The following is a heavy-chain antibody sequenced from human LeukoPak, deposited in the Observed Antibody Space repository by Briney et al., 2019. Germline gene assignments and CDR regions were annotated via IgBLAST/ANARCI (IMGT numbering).Heavy chain of an antibody. Sequence: GGSLRLSCAASGFTFSSYAMSWVRQAPGKGLEWVSAISGGGGSTYYADSVKGRFTISRDNSKNTLYLQMNSLRAEDTAVYYCAKIANYYDFWSGYYGPYYFDYWGQGTLVTVSS. CDR3: AKIANYYDFWSGYYGPYYFDY. V-gene: IGHV3-23*01. J-gene: IGHJ4*02. D-gene: IGHD3-3*01. CDR2: ISGGGGST. CDR1: GFTFSSYA.